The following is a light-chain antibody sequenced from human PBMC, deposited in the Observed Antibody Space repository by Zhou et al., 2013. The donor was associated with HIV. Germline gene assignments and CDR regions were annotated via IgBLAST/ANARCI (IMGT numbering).Light chain of an antibody. CDR3: QQSYGIPRT. J-gene: IGKJ3*01. V-gene: IGKV1-5*03. CDR1: ENVRRW. CDR2: EAS. Sequence: DIQMIQSPSILSASVGDTVTFTCRASENVRRWVAWYQQKPGKAPKLLISEASNLHIGVPSRFSGSGSGTKFTLTVAGLQAEDFATYYCQQSYGIPRTFGPGTKVDIK.